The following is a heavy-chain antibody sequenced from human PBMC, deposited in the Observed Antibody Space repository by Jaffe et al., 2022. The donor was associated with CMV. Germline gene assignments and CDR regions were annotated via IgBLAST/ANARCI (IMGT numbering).Heavy chain of an antibody. J-gene: IGHJ4*02. V-gene: IGHV3-9*01. D-gene: IGHD6-6*01. CDR2: ISWNSGSI. CDR3: AKARVEYSSSSLYFDY. CDR1: GFTFDDYA. Sequence: EVQLVESGGGLVQPGRSLRLSCAASGFTFDDYAMHWVRQAPGKGLEWVSGISWNSGSIGYADSVKGRFTISRDNAKNSLYLQMNSLRAEDTALYYCAKARVEYSSSSLYFDYWGQGTLVTVSS.